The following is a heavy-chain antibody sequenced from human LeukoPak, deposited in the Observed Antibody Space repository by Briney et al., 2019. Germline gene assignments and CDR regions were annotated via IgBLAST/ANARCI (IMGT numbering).Heavy chain of an antibody. CDR3: ASSSHSRYYYYYGMDV. D-gene: IGHD2/OR15-2a*01. CDR1: GGSISSYY. V-gene: IGHV4-4*07. CDR2: IYTSGST. J-gene: IGHJ6*02. Sequence: SETLSLTCTVSGGSISSYYWSWIRQPAGKGLEWMGRIYTSGSTNYNPSLKSRVTMSVDTSKNQFSLKLSSVTAADTAVYYCASSSHSRYYYYYGMDVWGQGTTVTVSS.